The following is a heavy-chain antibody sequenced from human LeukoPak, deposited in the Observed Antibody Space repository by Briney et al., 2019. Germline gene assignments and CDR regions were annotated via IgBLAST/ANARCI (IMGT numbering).Heavy chain of an antibody. CDR1: GLTFSSYA. CDR3: AKESNAFDI. CDR2: IGAGGAFT. Sequence: GGSLRLSCAASGLTFSSYAMNWVRQAPGKGLEWVSVIGAGGAFTHYADSVKGRFTISSDNSKNTLYLQKNSLRAEDTALYFCAKESNAFDIWGQGTMVTVSS. J-gene: IGHJ3*02. V-gene: IGHV3-23*01.